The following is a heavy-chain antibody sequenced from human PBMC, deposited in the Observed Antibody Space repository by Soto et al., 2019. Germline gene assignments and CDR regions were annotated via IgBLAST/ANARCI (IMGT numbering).Heavy chain of an antibody. D-gene: IGHD3-16*01. CDR3: ARGDYGRTSGWVVWYFDL. J-gene: IGHJ2*01. Sequence: QVQLVQSGAEVKKPGSSVKVSCKTSGGTFISYAVSWVRQAPGQGLEWMGGIIPVCGTTNYAQRFQGRVKITADESTSTVYMELSSRKSEDTAVYFCARGDYGRTSGWVVWYFDLWGRGTLVSGSA. CDR1: GGTFISYA. CDR2: IIPVCGTT. V-gene: IGHV1-69*01.